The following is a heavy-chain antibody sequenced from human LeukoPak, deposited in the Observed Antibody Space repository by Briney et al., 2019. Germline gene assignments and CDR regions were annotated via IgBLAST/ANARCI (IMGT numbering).Heavy chain of an antibody. CDR2: IYHSGST. D-gene: IGHD1-26*01. CDR3: AKASVGPRFFDP. CDR1: GGSISSSNW. J-gene: IGHJ5*02. V-gene: IGHV4-4*02. Sequence: SETLSLTCAVSGGSISSSNWWSWVRQPPGKGLEWIGEIYHSGSTNYNPSLKSRVTISVDKSKNQFSLKLSSVTAADTAVYYCAKASVGPRFFDPWGQGTLVTVSS.